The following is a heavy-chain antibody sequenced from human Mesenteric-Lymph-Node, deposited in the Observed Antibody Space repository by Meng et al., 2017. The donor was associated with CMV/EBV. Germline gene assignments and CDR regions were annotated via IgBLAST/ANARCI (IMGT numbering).Heavy chain of an antibody. D-gene: IGHD3-10*01. CDR1: NCW. CDR2: IKSKTDGGTT. J-gene: IGHJ3*02. V-gene: IGHV3-15*01. CDR3: TTDLWFGELLFSPDAFDI. Sequence: NCWMRWVRQAPGKGLEWVGRIKSKTDGGTTDYAAPVKGRFTISRDDSKNTLYLQMNSLKTEDTAVYYCTTDLWFGELLFSPDAFDIWGQGTMVTVSS.